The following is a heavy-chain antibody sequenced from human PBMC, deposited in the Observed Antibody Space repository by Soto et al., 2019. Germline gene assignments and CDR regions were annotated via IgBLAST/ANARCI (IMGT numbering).Heavy chain of an antibody. CDR2: IIPILGTA. V-gene: IGHV1-69*12. CDR1: GGTFSSYA. D-gene: IGHD5-18*01. Sequence: QVQLVQSGAEVKKPGSSVKVSCKASGGTFSSYAISWVRQAPGQGLEWMGGIIPILGTANYAQKFQGRVTITADASTSTAYMELSSLRSEDTAVYYCAREVKWGGYRYGRDSYYYYGVDVWGQGTTVTVSS. CDR3: AREVKWGGYRYGRDSYYYYGVDV. J-gene: IGHJ6*02.